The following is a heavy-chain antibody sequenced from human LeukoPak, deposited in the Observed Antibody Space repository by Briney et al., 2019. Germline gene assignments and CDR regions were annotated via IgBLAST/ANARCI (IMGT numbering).Heavy chain of an antibody. D-gene: IGHD1-26*01. CDR3: ARGRLGFGGSYYMDV. CDR1: GYTFTGYY. J-gene: IGHJ6*03. V-gene: IGHV1-2*02. Sequence: ASVKVSCKASGYTFTGYYMHWVRQAPGQGLEWMGWINPNSGGTNYAQKFQGRVTMTRDTSISTAYMELSRLRSDDTAVYYCARGRLGFGGSYYMDVWGKGTTVTVSS. CDR2: INPNSGGT.